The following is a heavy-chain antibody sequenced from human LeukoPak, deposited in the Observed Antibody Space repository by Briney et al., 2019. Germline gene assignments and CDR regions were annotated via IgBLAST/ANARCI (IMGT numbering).Heavy chain of an antibody. CDR1: GFTFSSYS. CDR3: ARSLGTTVTKAPGY. V-gene: IGHV3-30*03. D-gene: IGHD4-11*01. Sequence: GGSLRLSCAASGFTFSSYSMNWVRQAPGKGLEWVALISSDGSNEYYADSVKGRFTISRDNSKSTLYLQMNSLRAEDTALYYCARSLGTTVTKAPGYWGQGTLVTVSS. CDR2: ISSDGSNE. J-gene: IGHJ4*02.